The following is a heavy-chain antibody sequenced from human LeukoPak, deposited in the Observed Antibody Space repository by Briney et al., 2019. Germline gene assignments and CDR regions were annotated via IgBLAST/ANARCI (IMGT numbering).Heavy chain of an antibody. J-gene: IGHJ3*02. V-gene: IGHV4-31*03. CDR3: AANGDKYCSSTSCPYDAFDI. Sequence: SETLPLTCTVSGGSISSGGYYWSWIRQHPGKGLEWIGYIYYSGSTYYNPSLKSRVTISVDTSKNQFSLKLSSVTAADTAVYYCAANGDKYCSSTSCPYDAFDIWGQGTMVTVSS. D-gene: IGHD2-2*01. CDR1: GGSISSGGYY. CDR2: IYYSGST.